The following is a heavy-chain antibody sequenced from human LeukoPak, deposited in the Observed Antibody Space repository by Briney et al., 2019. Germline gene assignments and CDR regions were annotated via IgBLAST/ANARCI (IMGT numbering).Heavy chain of an antibody. Sequence: GGSLRLSCAASGFYFANYAMSWVRQAPGKGLEWVSTFSGSGGSTYYADSVKGRFTISRDNSKNTLYLQMNSLRAEDTAVYYCARVVDHDYGDYYLDYWGQGTLVTVSS. J-gene: IGHJ4*02. CDR3: ARVVDHDYGDYYLDY. D-gene: IGHD4-17*01. V-gene: IGHV3-23*01. CDR1: GFYFANYA. CDR2: FSGSGGST.